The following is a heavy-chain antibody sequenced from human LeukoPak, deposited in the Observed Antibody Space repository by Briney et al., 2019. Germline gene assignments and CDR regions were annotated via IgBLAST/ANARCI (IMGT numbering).Heavy chain of an antibody. J-gene: IGHJ6*02. Sequence: PSETLSLTCSVSGYSISSGCFWGWIRQPPGKGLEGIGTISHTGSTYYKPSLESRVTMSLDTPNNQFSLKLSSVTAADTAVYYCAREDFEGGYDILTGYYHGSYYYGLDVWGQGTTVTVSS. CDR1: GYSISSGCF. D-gene: IGHD3-9*01. V-gene: IGHV4-38-2*02. CDR2: ISHTGST. CDR3: AREDFEGGYDILTGYYHGSYYYGLDV.